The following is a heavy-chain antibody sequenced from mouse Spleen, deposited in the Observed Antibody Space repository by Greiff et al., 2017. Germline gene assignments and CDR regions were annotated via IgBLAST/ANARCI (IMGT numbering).Heavy chain of an antibody. D-gene: IGHD1-1*01. V-gene: IGHV1-54*01. CDR2: INPGSGGT. CDR1: GYAFTNYL. J-gene: IGHJ2*01. CDR3: AVLHYYGSSFDY. Sequence: QVQLQQSGAELVRPGTSVKVSCKASGYAFTNYLIEWVKQRPGQGLEWIGVINPGSGGTNYNEKFKGKATLTADKSSSTAYMQLSSLTSEDSAVYFCAVLHYYGSSFDYWGQGTTLTVSS.